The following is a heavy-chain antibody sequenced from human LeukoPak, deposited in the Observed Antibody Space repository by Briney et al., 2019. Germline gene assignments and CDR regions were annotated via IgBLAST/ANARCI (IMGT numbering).Heavy chain of an antibody. V-gene: IGHV3-49*03. D-gene: IGHD1-1*01. CDR1: GFTSGDYA. CDR3: TRDRGAYNLYDY. Sequence: GGSLRLSCSASGFTSGDYAMSWIRQAPGKGLEGVGFIRSKAYGETADYAASVKGRFTISRDDYKAIAYLQMNSLKTEDTAVYHCTRDRGAYNLYDYWGQGTLVTVSS. CDR2: IRSKAYGETA. J-gene: IGHJ4*02.